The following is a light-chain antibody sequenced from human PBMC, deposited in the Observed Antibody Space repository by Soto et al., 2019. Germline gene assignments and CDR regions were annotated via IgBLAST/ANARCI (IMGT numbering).Light chain of an antibody. Sequence: QSVLTQPPSVSXXPGQRVTISCTGSGSTIGAGYDVHWYQQLPGTAPRLLIYDNTNRPSGVPDRFSGSKSGTSASLAISGLQAEDEADYYCQSYDSSLSVVFGGGTKLTVL. CDR3: QSYDSSLSVV. CDR1: GSTIGAGYD. CDR2: DNT. V-gene: IGLV1-40*01. J-gene: IGLJ2*01.